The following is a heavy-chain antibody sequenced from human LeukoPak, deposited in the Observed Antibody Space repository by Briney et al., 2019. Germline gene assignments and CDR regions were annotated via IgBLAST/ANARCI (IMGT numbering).Heavy chain of an antibody. Sequence: SQTLSLTCAISGDSVSSNSVAWNWIRQTPSRGLECLGNTYYRSKWYNDYAVSVKSRITINPDTSKNQFSLQLNSVTPEDTAVYFCSRDTALHGRNYAVDVWGQGTTVTVSS. CDR2: TYYRSKWYN. J-gene: IGHJ6*02. D-gene: IGHD5-18*01. V-gene: IGHV6-1*01. CDR1: GDSVSSNSVA. CDR3: SRDTALHGRNYAVDV.